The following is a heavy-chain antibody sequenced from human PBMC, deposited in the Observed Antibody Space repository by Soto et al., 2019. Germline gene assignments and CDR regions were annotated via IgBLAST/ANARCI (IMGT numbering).Heavy chain of an antibody. D-gene: IGHD5-12*01. CDR2: ISGGGHST. V-gene: IGHV3-23*01. CDR1: GFIFSSYA. Sequence: PGGSLRLSCAASGFIFSSYAMSWVRQAPGKGLEWVSGISGGGHSTYYADSVKGRFTISRDNSKSTLYLQMSSLRAEDTAVYYCAKSLWQYGGRDLDYWGPGTLVTVSS. J-gene: IGHJ4*02. CDR3: AKSLWQYGGRDLDY.